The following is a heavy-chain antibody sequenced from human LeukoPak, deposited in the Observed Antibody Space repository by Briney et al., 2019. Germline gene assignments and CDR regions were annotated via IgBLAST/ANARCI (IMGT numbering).Heavy chain of an antibody. V-gene: IGHV4-39*07. D-gene: IGHD3-16*01. CDR2: IYYSGST. CDR3: ARGPGDPPKAFDY. Sequence: SETLSLTCTVSGGSISSSSYYWGWIRQPPGKGLEWIGSIYYSGSTYYNPSLKSRVTISVDTSKNQFSLKLSSVTAADTAVYYCARGPGDPPKAFDYWGQGTLVTVSS. CDR1: GGSISSSSYY. J-gene: IGHJ4*02.